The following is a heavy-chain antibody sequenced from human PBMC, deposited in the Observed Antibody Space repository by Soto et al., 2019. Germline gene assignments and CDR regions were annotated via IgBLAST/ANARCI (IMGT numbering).Heavy chain of an antibody. CDR2: ILNDGSNK. V-gene: IGHV3-30*18. CDR3: AKIFWPGSCTTSSCYVFDY. J-gene: IGHJ4*02. D-gene: IGHD2-2*01. CDR1: GFTFSSYV. Sequence: QVQLVESGGDVVQPGRSLRLSCEASGFTFSSYVMHWVRQAPGKGLEWVAVILNDGSNKYYIDSVKGRFTISRDNSKSTLYLQMNSLKVEDTAVYYCAKIFWPGSCTTSSCYVFDYWGQGTLVTVSS.